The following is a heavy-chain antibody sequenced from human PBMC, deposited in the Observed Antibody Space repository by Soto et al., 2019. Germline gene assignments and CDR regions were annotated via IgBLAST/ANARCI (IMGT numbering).Heavy chain of an antibody. V-gene: IGHV3-23*01. CDR3: AKGLGEYCSGGSCYFGNAFDI. J-gene: IGHJ3*02. CDR2: ISGSGGST. D-gene: IGHD2-15*01. CDR1: GFTFSSYA. Sequence: GGSLRLSCAASGFTFSSYAMSWVRQAPGKGLEWVSAISGSGGSTYYADSVKGRFTISRDNSKNTLYLQMNSLRAEDTAVYYCAKGLGEYCSGGSCYFGNAFDIWGQGTMVTVSS.